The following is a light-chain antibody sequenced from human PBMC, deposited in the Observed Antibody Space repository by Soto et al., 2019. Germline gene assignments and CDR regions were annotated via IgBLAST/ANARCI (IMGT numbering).Light chain of an antibody. V-gene: IGKV3-20*01. Sequence: IVLTHAPGTLSFSPGERATLSVRASQSVSSSYLAWYQQKPGQAPRLLIYGASSRATGIPDRFSGSGSGTEFTLTISSLQPDDFATYYCQQHQTYSTFGQGTKVDTK. J-gene: IGKJ1*01. CDR3: QQHQTYST. CDR2: GAS. CDR1: QSVSSSY.